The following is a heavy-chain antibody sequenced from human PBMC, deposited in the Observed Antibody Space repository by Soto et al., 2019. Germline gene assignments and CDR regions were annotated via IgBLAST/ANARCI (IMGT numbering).Heavy chain of an antibody. CDR1: GGTFSSYA. J-gene: IGHJ6*02. Sequence: GASVKVSCKASGGTFSSYAISWVRQAPGQGLEGMGGIIPIFGTANYAQKFQGRVTITADESTSTAYMELSSLRSEDTAVYYCARARRRRITGTTPGTYYGMDVWGQGTTVTVSS. CDR3: ARARRRRITGTTPGTYYGMDV. CDR2: IIPIFGTA. D-gene: IGHD1-20*01. V-gene: IGHV1-69*13.